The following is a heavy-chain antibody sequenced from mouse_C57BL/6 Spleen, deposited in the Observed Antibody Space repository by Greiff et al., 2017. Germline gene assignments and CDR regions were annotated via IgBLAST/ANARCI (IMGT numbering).Heavy chain of an antibody. Sequence: VKLMESGPELVKPGASVKISCKASGYAFSSSWMNWVKQRPGKGLEWIGRIYPGDGDTNYNGKFKGKATLTADKSSSTAYMQLSSLTSEDSAVYFCARDGNSRFFDYWGQGTTLTVSS. V-gene: IGHV1-82*01. CDR2: IYPGDGDT. D-gene: IGHD2-1*01. J-gene: IGHJ2*01. CDR1: GYAFSSSW. CDR3: ARDGNSRFFDY.